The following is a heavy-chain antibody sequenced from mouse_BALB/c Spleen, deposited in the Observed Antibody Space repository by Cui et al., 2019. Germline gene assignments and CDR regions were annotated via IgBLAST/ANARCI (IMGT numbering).Heavy chain of an antibody. V-gene: IGHV1-72*01. J-gene: IGHJ2*01. Sequence: VQPCQPGADRDNPGAAFRLSCKASGYTFTSYWMHWVKQRPGRGLEWIGRIDPNSGGTKYNEKFKNKATLTVDKPSSTAYMQLSSLTSEDSAVYYCARYDYYGSTYFDYWGQGTTLTVSS. CDR1: GYTFTSYW. CDR3: ARYDYYGSTYFDY. CDR2: IDPNSGGT. D-gene: IGHD1-1*01.